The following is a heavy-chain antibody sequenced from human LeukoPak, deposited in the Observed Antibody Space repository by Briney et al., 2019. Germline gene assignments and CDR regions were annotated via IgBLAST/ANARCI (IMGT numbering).Heavy chain of an antibody. CDR1: GGSISSSSYY. CDR2: IYYSGST. V-gene: IGHV4-39*01. CDR3: ARRRVVPAHFDY. D-gene: IGHD2-2*01. J-gene: IGHJ4*02. Sequence: PSETLSLTCTVSGGSISSSSYYWGWIRQPPGKGLEWIGSIYYSGSTYYNPSLKSRVTISVDTSKNQFSLKLSSVTAADTAVYYCARRRVVPAHFDYWGQGTLVTVSS.